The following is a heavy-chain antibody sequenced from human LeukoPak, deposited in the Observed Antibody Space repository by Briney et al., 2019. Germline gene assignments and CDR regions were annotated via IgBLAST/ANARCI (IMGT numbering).Heavy chain of an antibody. Sequence: PSETLSLTCTVSGGSISSSSYYWGWIRQPPGKGLEWIGSIYYSGSTYYNPSLKSRVTISVDTSKNQFSLKLSSVAAADTAVYYCAYDSSGSDAFDIWGQGTMVTVSS. CDR3: AYDSSGSDAFDI. J-gene: IGHJ3*02. CDR1: GGSISSSSYY. CDR2: IYYSGST. V-gene: IGHV4-39*07. D-gene: IGHD3-22*01.